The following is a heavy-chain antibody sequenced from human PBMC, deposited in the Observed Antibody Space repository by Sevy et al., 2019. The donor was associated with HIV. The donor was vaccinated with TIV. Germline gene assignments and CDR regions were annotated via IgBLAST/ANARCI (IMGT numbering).Heavy chain of an antibody. CDR2: ISTYRGET. V-gene: IGHV1-18*01. D-gene: IGHD3-22*01. CDR1: GYTFTTYP. J-gene: IGHJ4*02. CDR3: ARDSDGSGHYYADYFDY. Sequence: ASVKVSCKASGYTFTTYPIGWVRQAPGQGLEWMGWISTYRGETRDAQKFQGRATMTTETSTSTAYLELGSLRSDDTAVYYCARDSDGSGHYYADYFDYWGQGTLVTVSS.